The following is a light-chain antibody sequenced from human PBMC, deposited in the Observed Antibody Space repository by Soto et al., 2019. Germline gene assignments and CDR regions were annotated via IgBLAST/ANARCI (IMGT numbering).Light chain of an antibody. J-gene: IGKJ5*01. Sequence: DIQLTQSPSFLSASVGDRVTITCRASQGISSYLAWYQQKPGKAPKLLIYAASTLQSGVPSRFSGSGYGTEFTLTISSLQPEDFATYYCQQLNSYPSITFGQGTRLEIK. V-gene: IGKV1-9*01. CDR1: QGISSY. CDR3: QQLNSYPSIT. CDR2: AAS.